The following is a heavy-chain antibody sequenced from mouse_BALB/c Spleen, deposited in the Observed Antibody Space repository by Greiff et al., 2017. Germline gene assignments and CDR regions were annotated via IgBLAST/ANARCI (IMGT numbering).Heavy chain of an antibody. CDR3: VRDRDGYYVGYFDV. CDR1: GFTFNTNA. CDR2: IRSKSNNYAT. D-gene: IGHD2-3*01. V-gene: IGHV10S3*01. Sequence: VQLVETGGGLVQPKGSLKLSCAASGFTFNTNAMNWVRQAPGKGLEWVARIRSKSNNYATYYADSVKDRFTISRDDSQSMLYLQMNNLKTEDTAMYYCVRDRDGYYVGYFDVWGAGTTVTVSS. J-gene: IGHJ1*01.